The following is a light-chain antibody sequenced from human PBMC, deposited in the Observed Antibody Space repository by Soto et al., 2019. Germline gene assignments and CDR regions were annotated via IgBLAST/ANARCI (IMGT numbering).Light chain of an antibody. J-gene: IGKJ5*01. V-gene: IGKV1-5*01. CDR2: DAS. Sequence: DIQMTQSPSTLSASVGDRVTITCRASQSISGWLAWYQQKPGKAPKLLIYDASTLETGVPSRVSGSGSGTEFTLTISRLQSDDFATYYCQQHNGYAPITFGQGTRLDIK. CDR3: QQHNGYAPIT. CDR1: QSISGW.